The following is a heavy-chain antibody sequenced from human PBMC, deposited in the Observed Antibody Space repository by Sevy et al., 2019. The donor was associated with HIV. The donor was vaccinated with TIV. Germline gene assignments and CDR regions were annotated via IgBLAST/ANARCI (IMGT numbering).Heavy chain of an antibody. CDR3: AREGVVPAAMGSWFDP. CDR2: ISSSSTI. CDR1: GFTFSSYS. D-gene: IGHD2-2*01. J-gene: IGHJ5*02. Sequence: GGSLRLSCAASGFTFSSYSMNWVRQAPGKGLEWVSYISSSSTIYYADSVKGRFTISRDNAKNSLYLHMNSLRAEDTAVYYCAREGVVPAAMGSWFDPWGQGTLVTVSS. V-gene: IGHV3-48*01.